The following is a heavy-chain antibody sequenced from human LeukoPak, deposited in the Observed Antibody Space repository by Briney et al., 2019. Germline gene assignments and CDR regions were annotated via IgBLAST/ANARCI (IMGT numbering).Heavy chain of an antibody. CDR3: ARKAIVAAGINWFDP. CDR2: MNPNSGKT. J-gene: IGHJ5*02. CDR1: GYTFSTYD. D-gene: IGHD6-13*01. Sequence: VASVRVSCKASGYTFSTYDINWVRQATGQGLEWMGWMNPNSGKTGYAQKFQGRVTMTRNTSISTAYMELSSLRSEDTAVYYCARKAIVAAGINWFDPWGQGTLVTVSS. V-gene: IGHV1-8*01.